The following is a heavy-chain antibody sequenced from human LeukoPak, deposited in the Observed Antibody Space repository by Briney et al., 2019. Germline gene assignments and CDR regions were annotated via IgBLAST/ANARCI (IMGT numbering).Heavy chain of an antibody. Sequence: SETLSLTCTVSGYSISSGYYWGWIRQPPGKGLEWIGSIYHSGGTYYNPSLKSRVTISVDTSKNQFSLKLSSVTAADTAVYYCARDLRCSGGSCYSNWFDPWGQGTLVTVSS. CDR3: ARDLRCSGGSCYSNWFDP. V-gene: IGHV4-38-2*02. D-gene: IGHD2-15*01. CDR2: IYHSGGT. J-gene: IGHJ5*02. CDR1: GYSISSGYY.